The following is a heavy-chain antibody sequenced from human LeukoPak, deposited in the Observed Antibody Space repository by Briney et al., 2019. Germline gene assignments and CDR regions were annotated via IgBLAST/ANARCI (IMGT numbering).Heavy chain of an antibody. CDR3: VRASIEGATILDY. CDR1: GFTFSSIG. J-gene: IGHJ4*02. CDR2: IWYDGSSK. D-gene: IGHD1-26*01. Sequence: GGSLRLSCAASGFTFSSIGMHWVRQTPGKGLGWVAGIWYDGSSKYYTDSVQGRFTISRDNDRNTLFLQMNSLRAQDTAVYYCVRASIEGATILDYWGQGTLVTVSS. V-gene: IGHV3-33*01.